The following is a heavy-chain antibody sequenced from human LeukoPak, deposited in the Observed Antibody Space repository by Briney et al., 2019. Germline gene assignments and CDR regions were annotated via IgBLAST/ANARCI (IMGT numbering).Heavy chain of an antibody. J-gene: IGHJ5*02. CDR1: GGSISSGGYY. CDR2: IYHSGST. Sequence: SETLPLTCTVSGGSISSGGYYWSWIRQPPGKGPEWIGYIYHSGSTYYNPSLKSRVTISVDRSKNQFSLKLSSVTAADTAVYYCARSPFKEYSSSSVWFDPWGQGTLVTVSS. D-gene: IGHD6-6*01. CDR3: ARSPFKEYSSSSVWFDP. V-gene: IGHV4-30-2*01.